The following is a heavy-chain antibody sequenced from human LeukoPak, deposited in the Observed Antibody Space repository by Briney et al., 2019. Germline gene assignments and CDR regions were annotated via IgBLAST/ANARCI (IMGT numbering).Heavy chain of an antibody. CDR2: INPNSGGT. CDR1: GYTFTSYG. Sequence: ASVKVSCKASGYTFTSYGISWVRQAPGQGLEWMGWINPNSGGTNYAQKFQGRVTMTRDTSISTAYMELSRLRSDDTAVYYCARFEGSGWYRGNYNWFDPWGQGTLVTVSS. J-gene: IGHJ5*02. V-gene: IGHV1-2*02. CDR3: ARFEGSGWYRGNYNWFDP. D-gene: IGHD6-19*01.